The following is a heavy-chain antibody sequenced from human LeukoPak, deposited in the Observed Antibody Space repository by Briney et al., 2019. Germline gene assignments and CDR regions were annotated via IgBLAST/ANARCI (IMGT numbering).Heavy chain of an antibody. CDR2: FYYSGNT. CDR3: ARHRGIMITFGGVIVNPTPTGTVDY. J-gene: IGHJ4*02. Sequence: PSETLSLTCTVSGGSISGYYWSWIRQSPGKGLEWTGNFYYSGNTKYNPSLKSRVTISVDTSKNQFSLKLSSVTAADTAVYYCARHRGIMITFGGVIVNPTPTGTVDYWGQGTLVTVSS. D-gene: IGHD3-16*02. V-gene: IGHV4-59*08. CDR1: GGSISGYY.